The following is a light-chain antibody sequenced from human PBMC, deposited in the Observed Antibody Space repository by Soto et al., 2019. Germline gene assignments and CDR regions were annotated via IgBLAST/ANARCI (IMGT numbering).Light chain of an antibody. J-gene: IGKJ1*01. V-gene: IGKV3-20*01. Sequence: EIGLTQSPGTLSLSPGERATLSCRASQSVSSSYLAWYQQKPGQAPRLLIYGTSSRATAIPDRCSGSGSGTDFTRTISRLEPEDFAVYYGQQYGSSSCTFGQGTKVEIK. CDR1: QSVSSSY. CDR3: QQYGSSSCT. CDR2: GTS.